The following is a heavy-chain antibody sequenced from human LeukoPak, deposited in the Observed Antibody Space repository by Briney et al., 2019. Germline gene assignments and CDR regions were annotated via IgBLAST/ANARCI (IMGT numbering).Heavy chain of an antibody. J-gene: IGHJ4*02. D-gene: IGHD6-19*01. Sequence: PGGSLRLSCAASGFTFSSYSMNWVRQAPGKGLEWVSSISSSNSFKYHADSVKGRFTISRDNAKNSLYLQMNSLRAEDTAVYYCARGSLAVAGTGVDYWGQGTLVTVSS. CDR3: ARGSLAVAGTGVDY. CDR2: ISSSNSFK. V-gene: IGHV3-21*01. CDR1: GFTFSSYS.